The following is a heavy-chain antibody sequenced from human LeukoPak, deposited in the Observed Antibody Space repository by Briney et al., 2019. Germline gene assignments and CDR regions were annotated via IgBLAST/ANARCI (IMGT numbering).Heavy chain of an antibody. V-gene: IGHV3-66*01. CDR2: IYSGGSI. D-gene: IGHD3-16*01. CDR3: AKEPGEGGSAF. Sequence: GGSLRLSCAASGFSVSMNYMSWVRQAPGKGLEWVSVIYSGGSIYYADSVKGRFTISRDNSKNTLYLEMNNLRAEDTAVYYCAKEPGEGGSAFWGQGTLVTVYS. J-gene: IGHJ4*02. CDR1: GFSVSMNY.